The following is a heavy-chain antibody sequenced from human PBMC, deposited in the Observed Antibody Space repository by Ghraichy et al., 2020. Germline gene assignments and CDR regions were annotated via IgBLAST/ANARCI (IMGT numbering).Heavy chain of an antibody. CDR1: GGSFSGYY. D-gene: IGHD4-17*01. CDR3: ARVTVTHYYYYGMDV. J-gene: IGHJ6*02. Sequence: SETLSLTCAVYGGSFSGYYWSWIRQPPGKGLEWIGEINHSGSTNYNPSLKSRVTISVDTSKNQFSLKLSSVTAADTAVYYCARVTVTHYYYYGMDVWGQGTTVTVSS. CDR2: INHSGST. V-gene: IGHV4-34*01.